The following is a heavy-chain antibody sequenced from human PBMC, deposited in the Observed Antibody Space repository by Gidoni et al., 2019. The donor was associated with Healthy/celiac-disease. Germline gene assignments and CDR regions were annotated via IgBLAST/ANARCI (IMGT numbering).Heavy chain of an antibody. CDR3: ARDRGYDILTGDEDYYYGMDV. V-gene: IGHV3-53*01. D-gene: IGHD3-9*01. CDR2: INSGGST. Sequence: EVQLVESGGGLIQPGGSLRLSCAASGFTVSSNYMRWFGQAPGKGLEWGSVINSGGSTSYADSVKGRFTISRDNSKNTLYLQMNSLRAEDTAVYYCARDRGYDILTGDEDYYYGMDVWGQGTTVTVSS. CDR1: GFTVSSNY. J-gene: IGHJ6*02.